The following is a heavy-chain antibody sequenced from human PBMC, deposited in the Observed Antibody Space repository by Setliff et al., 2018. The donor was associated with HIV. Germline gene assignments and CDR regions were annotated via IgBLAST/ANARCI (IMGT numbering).Heavy chain of an antibody. J-gene: IGHJ2*01. CDR1: GGSISSGGYY. CDR3: ARALGIGGWYFDL. Sequence: SETLSLTCTVSGGSISSGGYYWSWSRQHPGKGLEWIGNIYYSGSTYYNPSLTSRATVSVDKSKNHFSLKLTSVTAADTAVYYCARALGIGGWYFDLWGRGTLVTVSS. D-gene: IGHD7-27*01. V-gene: IGHV4-31*03. CDR2: IYYSGST.